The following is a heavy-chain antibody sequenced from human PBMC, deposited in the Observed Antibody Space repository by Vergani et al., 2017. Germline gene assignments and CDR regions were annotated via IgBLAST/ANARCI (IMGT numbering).Heavy chain of an antibody. V-gene: IGHV4-39*01. D-gene: IGHD6-6*01. CDR3: ARHLRQLARNDVFDT. Sequence: QLQLQESGPRLLKPSETLSLTCSLSGMSISNNNYYWGWIRQPPGKGLEWIGSIYDSRNNNYSPSLKSRVSISVDTSNNQFSLNLTSVTAAATAVYYCARHLRQLARNDVFDTWVHGTLVTVSS. CDR1: GMSISNNNYY. CDR2: IYDSRNN. J-gene: IGHJ3*02.